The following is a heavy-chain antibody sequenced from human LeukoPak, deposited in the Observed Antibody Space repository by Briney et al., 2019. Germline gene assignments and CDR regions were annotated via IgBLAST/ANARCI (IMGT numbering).Heavy chain of an antibody. Sequence: GGSLRLSCAASGFTFSSYSMNWVRQAPGKGLEWVSSISSSSSYIYYADSVKGRFTISRDNAKNSLYLQMNSLRAEDTAVYYCARANLRATSRNWFDPWGQGTLVTVSS. J-gene: IGHJ5*02. CDR2: ISSSSSYI. CDR3: ARANLRATSRNWFDP. D-gene: IGHD1-26*01. CDR1: GFTFSSYS. V-gene: IGHV3-21*01.